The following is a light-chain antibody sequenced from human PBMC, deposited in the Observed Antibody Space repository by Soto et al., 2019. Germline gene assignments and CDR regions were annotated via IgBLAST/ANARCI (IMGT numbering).Light chain of an antibody. CDR3: GTWDSSLSAVV. J-gene: IGLJ2*01. CDR1: SSNIGNNY. Sequence: QSVLTQPPSVSAAPGQRVTISCSGSSSNIGNNYVSWYQQFPGTAPELLIYDNNNRPSGIPDRFSGSKSGTSATLDITGLQTGDEADYYCGTWDSSLSAVVFGGGTQLTVL. CDR2: DNN. V-gene: IGLV1-51*01.